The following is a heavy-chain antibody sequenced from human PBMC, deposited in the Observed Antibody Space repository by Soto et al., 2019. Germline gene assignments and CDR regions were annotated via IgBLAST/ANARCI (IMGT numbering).Heavy chain of an antibody. CDR1: GYAFTTYG. V-gene: IGHV1-18*01. J-gene: IGHJ4*02. CDR3: ARGRYGEY. D-gene: IGHD3-10*01. CDR2: ISAHNGNT. Sequence: QVHLVQSGAEVKKPGASVKVSCQGSGYAFTTYGITWVRQAPGQGLEWMGWISAHNGNTNYAQKLQGRVTVTGDTSTTTAYMELRSLRYDDTAVYYCARGRYGEYWGQGALVTVSS.